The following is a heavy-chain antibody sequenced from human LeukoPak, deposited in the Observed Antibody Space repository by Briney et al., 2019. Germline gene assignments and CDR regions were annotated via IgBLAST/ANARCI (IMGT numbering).Heavy chain of an antibody. V-gene: IGHV4-4*07. CDR2: IYTCGTI. Sequence: KPSETLSLTCTVSGGSISSYYWSWIRQPAGKGLEWIGRIYTCGTINYNPSLKSRVTMSVDTSKNQFSLNLSSVTAADTAVYYCARGSGSYYYYYMDVWGKGTTVTVSS. CDR3: ARGSGSYYYYYMDV. J-gene: IGHJ6*03. CDR1: GGSISSYY.